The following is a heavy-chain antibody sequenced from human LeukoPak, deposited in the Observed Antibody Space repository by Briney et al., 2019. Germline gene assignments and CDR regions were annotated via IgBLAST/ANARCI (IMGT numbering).Heavy chain of an antibody. CDR2: IIPILGIA. J-gene: IGHJ4*02. D-gene: IGHD3-22*01. V-gene: IGHV1-69*04. CDR1: GGTFSSYA. Sequence: GASVKVSCKASGGTFSSYAISWVRQAPGQGLEWMGRIIPILGIANYAQKFQGRVTITADKSTSTAYMELSSLRSEDTAVYYCAKASGYYDSSGYLSYGGQGTLVTVPS. CDR3: AKASGYYDSSGYLSY.